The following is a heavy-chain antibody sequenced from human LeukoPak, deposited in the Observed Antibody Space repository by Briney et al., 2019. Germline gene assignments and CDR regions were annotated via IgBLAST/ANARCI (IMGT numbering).Heavy chain of an antibody. CDR3: ARDVGGYDSDY. V-gene: IGHV3-48*03. CDR2: ISSSGSTI. D-gene: IGHD5-12*01. J-gene: IGHJ4*02. Sequence: GGSLRLSCSPSAFTFIIYEMNWVRQAPGKGLEWVSYISSSGSTIYYADSVKGRFTISRDNAKNPLSLQMNSLRAEDTAVYYCARDVGGYDSDYWGQGTLVTVSS. CDR1: AFTFIIYE.